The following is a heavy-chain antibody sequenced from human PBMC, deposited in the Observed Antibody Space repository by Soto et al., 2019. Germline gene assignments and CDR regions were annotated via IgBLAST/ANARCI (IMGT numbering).Heavy chain of an antibody. CDR1: GFTFSSYS. Sequence: GGSLRLSCAASGFTFSSYSMNWVRQAPGKGLEWVSSISSSSSYIYYADSVKGRFTISRDNAKNSLYLQMNSLRAEDTAVYYCARDLRHTDYDYIWGSYRPNDAFDIWGQGTMVTVSS. CDR2: ISSSSSYI. V-gene: IGHV3-21*01. D-gene: IGHD3-16*02. CDR3: ARDLRHTDYDYIWGSYRPNDAFDI. J-gene: IGHJ3*02.